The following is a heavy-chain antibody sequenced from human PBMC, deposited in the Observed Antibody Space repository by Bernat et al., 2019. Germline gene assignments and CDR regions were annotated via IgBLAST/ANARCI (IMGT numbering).Heavy chain of an antibody. V-gene: IGHV3-33*01. CDR2: IWYDGSNK. J-gene: IGHJ3*02. D-gene: IGHD2-8*02. CDR3: ARVISVTYCNGGVCYPHDAFDI. CDR1: GFTFSTYG. Sequence: QVQLVESGGGVVQPGRSLRLSCAASGFTFSTYGMHWVRQAPGKGLEWVAVIWYDGSNKYYADSVKGRFTISRDNSKNTLYLQMNSLRAEDTAVYYCARVISVTYCNGGVCYPHDAFDIWGQGTMVTVSS.